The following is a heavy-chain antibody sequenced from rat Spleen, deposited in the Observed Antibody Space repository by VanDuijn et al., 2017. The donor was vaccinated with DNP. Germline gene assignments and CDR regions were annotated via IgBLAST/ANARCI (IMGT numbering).Heavy chain of an antibody. Sequence: EVQLQESGPGLVKPSQSLSLTCSVTGYSITSSYRWNWIRKFPGNKLEWMGYINSAGSTNYNPSLKSRISITRDTSKNQFFLQVNSVTTEDTATYYCARSGHTTGIPQGWGQGVMVTVSS. D-gene: IGHD1-9*01. CDR1: GYSITSSYR. CDR3: ARSGHTTGIPQG. V-gene: IGHV3-3*01. CDR2: INSAGST. J-gene: IGHJ2*01.